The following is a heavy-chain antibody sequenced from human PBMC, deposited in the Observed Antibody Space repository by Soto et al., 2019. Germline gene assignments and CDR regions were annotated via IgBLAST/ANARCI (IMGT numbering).Heavy chain of an antibody. Sequence: EVQLVESGGGLVKPGGSLRLSCAASGFTFSDYSMNWMRQAPGKGLEWVASISSDNNYIYYRDSVEGRFTISRDNAKNSLYLQITSLGAEDTSGNYCARGRPCTGARCYGGGDYGGQGTLVPVSS. CDR1: GFTFSDYS. CDR2: ISSDNNYI. D-gene: IGHD2-15*01. CDR3: ARGRPCTGARCYGGGDY. J-gene: IGHJ4*02. V-gene: IGHV3-21*02.